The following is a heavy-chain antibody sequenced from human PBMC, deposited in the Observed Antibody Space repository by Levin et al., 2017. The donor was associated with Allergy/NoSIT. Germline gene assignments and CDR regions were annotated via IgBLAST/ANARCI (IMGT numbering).Heavy chain of an antibody. CDR3: ARDDSSMAVTGTVVAS. V-gene: IGHV3-33*01. CDR1: GFTFSSYG. D-gene: IGHD6-19*01. J-gene: IGHJ4*02. Sequence: GGSLRLSCAASGFTFSSYGMHWVRQAPGKGLEWVATIWYDGSNTFYADSVKGRFTISRDNSKNSLYLQMNTLRGEDTAVYYCARDDSSMAVTGTVVASWGQGTLVTVSS. CDR2: IWYDGSNT.